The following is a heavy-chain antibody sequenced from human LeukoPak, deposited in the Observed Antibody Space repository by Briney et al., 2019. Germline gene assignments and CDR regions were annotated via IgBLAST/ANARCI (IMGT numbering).Heavy chain of an antibody. J-gene: IGHJ4*02. CDR1: GGTFSSYA. CDR2: IIPIFGTA. Sequence: GASVKVSCKASGGTFSSYAISWVRQAPGQGLEWMGGIIPIFGTANYAQKFQGRVTITADESTSTAYMELSSLRSEDTAVYYCAREDSEQLDNLDYWGQGTLVTVSS. D-gene: IGHD6-13*01. CDR3: AREDSEQLDNLDY. V-gene: IGHV1-69*13.